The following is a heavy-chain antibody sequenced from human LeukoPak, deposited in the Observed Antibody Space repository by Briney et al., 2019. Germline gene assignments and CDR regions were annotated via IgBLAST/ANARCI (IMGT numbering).Heavy chain of an antibody. V-gene: IGHV1-46*01. D-gene: IGHD2-15*01. Sequence: ASLKVSCKASGYTFTSYYMHCVRQAPGQGLEWRGIINPSGGSTSYAQKYQGRATMTRDTSTSTVYMELSSLRSEDTAVYYCARVPYCSGGSCYLPSDAFDIWGQGTMVTVSS. CDR2: INPSGGST. CDR1: GYTFTSYY. J-gene: IGHJ3*02. CDR3: ARVPYCSGGSCYLPSDAFDI.